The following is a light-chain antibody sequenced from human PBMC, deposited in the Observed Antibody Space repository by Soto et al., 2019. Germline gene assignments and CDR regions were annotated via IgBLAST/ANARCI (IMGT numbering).Light chain of an antibody. J-gene: IGKJ4*01. CDR2: ETS. Sequence: EVVLTQSPATLSLSPGERVTLSCRASQSIGRSLGWYQQKPGQAPRLLIYETSKRDTGVPARFSGSGSGTDFTLTISRLEPEDFAIYYCQQRSSWPATFGGGTKVDIK. CDR1: QSIGRS. CDR3: QQRSSWPAT. V-gene: IGKV3-11*01.